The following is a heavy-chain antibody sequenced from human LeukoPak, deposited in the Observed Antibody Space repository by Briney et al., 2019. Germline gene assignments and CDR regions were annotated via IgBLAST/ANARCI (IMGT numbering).Heavy chain of an antibody. D-gene: IGHD6-6*01. J-gene: IGHJ5*02. CDR3: ARKYSSSSLWFDP. Sequence: ASVKVSCKASGYTFTSYDINWVRQATGQGLEWMGWMKPNSGNTGYAQKFQGRVTMTRNTSISTAYMELSSLRSEDTAVYYCARKYSSSSLWFDPWGQGTLVTVSS. V-gene: IGHV1-8*01. CDR1: GYTFTSYD. CDR2: MKPNSGNT.